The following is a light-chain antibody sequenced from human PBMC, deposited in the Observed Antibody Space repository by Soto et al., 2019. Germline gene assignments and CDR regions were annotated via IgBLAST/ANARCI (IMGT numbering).Light chain of an antibody. V-gene: IGKV4-1*01. Sequence: DIVMTQSPDSLGVFVGERATINCRSSQSVFYSSDKKYYLAWYKQKPGQPPKLLTYWGSTRESGVPDRFSGSESGTDFTLTISSLQAEDVAVYYCHQYYATPQTFGQGTKV. CDR2: WGS. CDR1: QSVFYSSDKKYY. CDR3: HQYYATPQT. J-gene: IGKJ1*01.